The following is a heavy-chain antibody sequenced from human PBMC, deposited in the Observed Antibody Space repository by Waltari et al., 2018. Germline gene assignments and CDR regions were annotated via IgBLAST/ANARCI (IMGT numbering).Heavy chain of an antibody. D-gene: IGHD4-17*01. CDR1: GGSISSGGYY. CDR3: ARVGDYRGFY. Sequence: QVQLQESGPGLEKPSQTLSLTCTVSGGSISSGGYYWTWIRQPAGKGLEWIGYIYSSERFKYNPSLESRVTISVDTSKNQFSLQLSSVTAADTAMYYCARVGDYRGFYWGQGILVTVSS. CDR2: IYSSERF. V-gene: IGHV4-61*09. J-gene: IGHJ4*02.